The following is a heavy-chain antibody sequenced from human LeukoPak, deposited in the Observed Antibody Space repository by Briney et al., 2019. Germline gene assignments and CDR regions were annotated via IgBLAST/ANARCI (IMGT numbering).Heavy chain of an antibody. Sequence: SETLSLTCAVSGGSISSGGYSWSWIRQPPGKGLEWIGYIYYSGSTYYNPSLKSRVTISVDTSKNQFSLKLSSVTAADTAVYYCAGGGRTYYYDSSGYYYYMDVWGKGTTVTVSS. CDR3: AGGGRTYYYDSSGYYYYMDV. D-gene: IGHD3-22*01. J-gene: IGHJ6*03. CDR1: GGSISSGGYS. CDR2: IYYSGST. V-gene: IGHV4-30-4*07.